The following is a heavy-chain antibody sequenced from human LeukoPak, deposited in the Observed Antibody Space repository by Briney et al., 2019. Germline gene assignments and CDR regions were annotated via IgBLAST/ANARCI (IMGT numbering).Heavy chain of an antibody. J-gene: IGHJ4*02. CDR1: GFTFSDYY. CDR2: ISSSGSTI. Sequence: GSLRLSCAASGFTFSDYYMSWIRQAPGKGLEWVSYISSSGSTIYYADSVKGRFSISRDNAKNSLFLQMNSLRAGDTAVYYCAREKASTTGTTDYDYWGQGTLVTVSS. CDR3: AREKASTTGTTDYDY. V-gene: IGHV3-11*04. D-gene: IGHD1-1*01.